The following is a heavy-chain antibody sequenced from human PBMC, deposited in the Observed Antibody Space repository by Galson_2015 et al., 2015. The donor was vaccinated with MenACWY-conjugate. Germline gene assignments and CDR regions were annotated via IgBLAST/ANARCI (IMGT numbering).Heavy chain of an antibody. J-gene: IGHJ4*02. CDR3: AKGFSTVPTGRLDY. CDR1: GFTFSSYA. V-gene: IGHV3-23*01. D-gene: IGHD4-17*01. Sequence: SLRLSCAASGFTFSSYAMSWVRQAPGKGLEWVSGFSGSSGSGGSTYYADSVRGRFTISRDNSKNTLYLHMNSLRVDDTAVYYCAKGFSTVPTGRLDYRGQGTLVTASS. CDR2: FSGSSGSGGST.